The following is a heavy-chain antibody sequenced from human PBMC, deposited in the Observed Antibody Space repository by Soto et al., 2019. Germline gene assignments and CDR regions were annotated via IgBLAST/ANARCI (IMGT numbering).Heavy chain of an antibody. CDR2: ISSSSSYI. CDR3: ASSPTGRSPRGWFDP. D-gene: IGHD3-9*01. CDR1: GFTFSSYS. V-gene: IGHV3-21*01. Sequence: EVQLVESGGGLVKPGGSLRLSCAASGFTFSSYSMNWVRQAPGKGLEWVSSISSSSSYIYYADSVKGRFTISRDNAKNSLYLQMNSLRAEDTAVYYCASSPTGRSPRGWFDPWGQGTLVTVSS. J-gene: IGHJ5*02.